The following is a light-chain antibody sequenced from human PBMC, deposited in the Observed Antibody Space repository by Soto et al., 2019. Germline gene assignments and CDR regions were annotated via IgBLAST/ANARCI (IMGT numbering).Light chain of an antibody. V-gene: IGLV2-23*01. CDR2: EGS. Sequence: QSALTQPASVSGSPGQSITISCTGTSSDVGSYNIVSWYQQHPGKAPKLMIYEGSKRPPGVSNRFSGSKSGNTASLTISGLQAEDEADYYCCSYAGSISAVFGGGTKVTVL. J-gene: IGLJ2*01. CDR1: SSDVGSYNI. CDR3: CSYAGSISAV.